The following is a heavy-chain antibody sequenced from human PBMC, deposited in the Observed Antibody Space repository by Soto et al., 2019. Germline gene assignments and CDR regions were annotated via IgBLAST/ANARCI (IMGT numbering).Heavy chain of an antibody. CDR2: IYNTGST. D-gene: IGHD3-22*01. V-gene: IGHV4-61*01. J-gene: IGHJ5*01. Sequence: QVQLQESGPGLVKPSETLSLTCTVSGGSVSSARDCWNWIRHPPGKGLEWIGYIYNTGSTNYNPSLKSRVTISVDTSKNRFSLNLNSVTAADTAMYCCARAKKNYYDGGGYPVDSWGQGTLVTVSS. CDR1: GGSVSSARDC. CDR3: ARAKKNYYDGGGYPVDS.